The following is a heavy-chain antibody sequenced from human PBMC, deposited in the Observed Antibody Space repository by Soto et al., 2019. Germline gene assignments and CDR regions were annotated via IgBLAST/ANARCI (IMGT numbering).Heavy chain of an antibody. CDR1: GFTFSTYD. D-gene: IGHD5-18*01. Sequence: GGSMTLSCVASGFTFSTYDMSWVRQAPWKELGCGSTIKNDGTFTIYADSVKVRFTMSRDNSQNTLYLQMNSLRVEDTAVYYCASLPSGYSSVSDDYWGPATLVPVSS. CDR3: ASLPSGYSSVSDDY. J-gene: IGHJ4*02. V-gene: IGHV3-23*05. CDR2: IKNDGTFT.